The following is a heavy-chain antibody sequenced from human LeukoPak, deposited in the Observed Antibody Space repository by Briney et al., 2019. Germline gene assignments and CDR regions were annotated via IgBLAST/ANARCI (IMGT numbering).Heavy chain of an antibody. J-gene: IGHJ4*02. V-gene: IGHV6-1*01. CDR1: GDSVSSNSAA. D-gene: IGHD6-19*01. Sequence: SQTLSLTCAISGDSVSSNSAAWNWIRQSPSRGLEWLGRTFYRSKWYYDYAVSVKSRITINPVTSKNQFSLQLNSATPEDTAVYYCATDEAGSGWSQRHFDYCGQGTLVTVAS. CDR2: TFYRSKWYY. CDR3: ATDEAGSGWSQRHFDY.